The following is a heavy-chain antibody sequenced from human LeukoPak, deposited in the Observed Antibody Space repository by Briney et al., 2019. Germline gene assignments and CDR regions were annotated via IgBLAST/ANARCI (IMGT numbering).Heavy chain of an antibody. CDR1: GGSISSYY. D-gene: IGHD5-18*01. Sequence: SETLSLTCTVSGGSISSYYWSWIRQPPGKGLEWIGYIYYSGSTNYNPSLKSRVTISADTSKNQFSLKLSSVTAADTAVYYCARAPITDTGYSYGLWNFVFDPWGQGTLVTVSS. J-gene: IGHJ5*02. CDR2: IYYSGST. CDR3: ARAPITDTGYSYGLWNFVFDP. V-gene: IGHV4-59*01.